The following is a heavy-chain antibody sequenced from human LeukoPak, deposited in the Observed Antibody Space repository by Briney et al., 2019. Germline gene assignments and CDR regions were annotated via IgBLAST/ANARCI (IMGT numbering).Heavy chain of an antibody. CDR3: TTDPIVVVPAAPPQGY. CDR2: IKRKTDGGTT. D-gene: IGHD2-2*01. CDR1: GFTFSNAW. V-gene: IGHV3-15*01. J-gene: IGHJ4*02. Sequence: PGGSLRLSCAASGFTFSNAWMSWVRQAPGKGLEWVGRIKRKTDGGTTDYAAPVKGRFTISRDDSKNTLYLQMNSLKTEDTAVYYCTTDPIVVVPAAPPQGYWGQGTLVTVSS.